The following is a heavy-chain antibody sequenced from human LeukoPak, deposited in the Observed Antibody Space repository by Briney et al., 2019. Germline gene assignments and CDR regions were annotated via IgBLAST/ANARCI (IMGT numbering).Heavy chain of an antibody. CDR2: INPSGGST. CDR1: GYTFTSYY. D-gene: IGHD6-19*01. J-gene: IGHJ4*02. Sequence: GASVKVSCKASGYTFTSYYMHWVRQAPGQGLEWMGIINPSGGSTSYAQKFQGRVTMTRDMSTSTVYMELSSLRSEDTAVYYCARDGRSSGWHGYFDYWGQGTLVTVSS. V-gene: IGHV1-46*01. CDR3: ARDGRSSGWHGYFDY.